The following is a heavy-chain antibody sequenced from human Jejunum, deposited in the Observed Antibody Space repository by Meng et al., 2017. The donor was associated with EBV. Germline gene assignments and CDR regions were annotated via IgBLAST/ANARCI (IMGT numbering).Heavy chain of an antibody. CDR2: INHSGRT. V-gene: IGHV4-34*01. Sequence: QVQLQQWGAGLLKPSXXLSLTCGVYGGSFGNFYWSWIRQPPGKGLEWIGEINHSGRTNYDPSLKSRVSISLDTSKNQFSLKLNSVTAADTAVYYCAGGKYVAWEVLYAWGQGTLVTVSS. CDR3: AGGKYVAWEVLYA. D-gene: IGHD1-26*01. CDR1: GGSFGNFY. J-gene: IGHJ5*02.